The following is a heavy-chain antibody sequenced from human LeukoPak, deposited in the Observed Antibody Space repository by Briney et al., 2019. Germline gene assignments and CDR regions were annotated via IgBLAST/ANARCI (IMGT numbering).Heavy chain of an antibody. Sequence: GGSLRLSCAASGFTFSDYYMSWLRQAPGKGLEWVSYISSSGSTIYYADSVKGRFTISRDNANNSLYLQMNSLRAEDTAVYYCARERATGDAFDIWGQGTMVTVSS. J-gene: IGHJ3*02. CDR3: ARERATGDAFDI. CDR1: GFTFSDYY. CDR2: ISSSGSTI. V-gene: IGHV3-11*01. D-gene: IGHD1-26*01.